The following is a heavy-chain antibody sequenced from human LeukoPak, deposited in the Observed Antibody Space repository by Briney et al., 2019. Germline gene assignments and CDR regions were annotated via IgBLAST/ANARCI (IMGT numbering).Heavy chain of an antibody. CDR1: GFTFSNYW. J-gene: IGHJ4*02. CDR2: INGDGIST. CDR3: ARDVGNFDY. Sequence: GGSLRLSCAASGFTFSNYWMHWVRQAPGKGLVWVSRINGDGISTGYADPVKGRFTVSRDNAKKTLYLQMNSLKAEDTAVYYCARDVGNFDYWGQGTLVTVSS. V-gene: IGHV3-74*01.